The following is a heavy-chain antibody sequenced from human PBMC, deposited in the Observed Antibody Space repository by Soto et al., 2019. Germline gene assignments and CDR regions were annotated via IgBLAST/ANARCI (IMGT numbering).Heavy chain of an antibody. CDR2: ISGSGDST. D-gene: IGHD6-19*01. CDR3: AKGVPGIAVAGTGYFQH. J-gene: IGHJ1*01. V-gene: IGHV3-23*01. Sequence: EVRLLESGGGLVQPGGSLRLSCAASGFTFSSYAMSWVRQAPGKGLEWVSGISGSGDSTYYADSVKGRFTISRDNSKKTVYLQMNSLRAEDTAVYYCAKGVPGIAVAGTGYFQHWGQGTLVTVSS. CDR1: GFTFSSYA.